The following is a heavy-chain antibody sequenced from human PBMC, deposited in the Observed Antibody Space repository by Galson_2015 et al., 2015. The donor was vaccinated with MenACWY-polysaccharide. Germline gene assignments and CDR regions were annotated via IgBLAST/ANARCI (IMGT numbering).Heavy chain of an antibody. J-gene: IGHJ6*02. Sequence: SLRLSCAASGFTFSDYTLNWVRQAPGKGLEWLSHISSGSRIIYYADSVRGRFTISRDNAKNSLYLQMNSLRAEETAVYYCVRARYLDVWGQGTTVTVSS. CDR1: GFTFSDYT. D-gene: IGHD1-14*01. V-gene: IGHV3-48*01. CDR2: ISSGSRII. CDR3: VRARYLDV.